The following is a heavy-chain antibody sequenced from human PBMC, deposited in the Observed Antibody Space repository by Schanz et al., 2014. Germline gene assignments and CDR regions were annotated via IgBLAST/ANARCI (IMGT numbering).Heavy chain of an antibody. CDR1: GGSIRSGTYY. Sequence: QVQLQESGPGLLKPSETLSLTCTVSGGSIRSGTYYWSWIRQPAGKALEWVGRVFPNGITNYNPSLKSRVPISRDTSKNQSSLTLTSRTAADTAVYYCARDTTWRLDLWGRGTLVTVSS. J-gene: IGHJ2*01. CDR3: ARDTTWRLDL. V-gene: IGHV4-61*02. CDR2: VFPNGIT. D-gene: IGHD1-1*01.